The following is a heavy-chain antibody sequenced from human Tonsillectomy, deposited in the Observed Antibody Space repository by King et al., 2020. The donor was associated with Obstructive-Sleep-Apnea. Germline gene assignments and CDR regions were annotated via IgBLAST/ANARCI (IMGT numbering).Heavy chain of an antibody. D-gene: IGHD5-24*01. CDR3: ARDEGDGYNFEGYFDY. V-gene: IGHV4-59*01. CDR2: FYYSGSS. Sequence: VQLQESGPGLVKPSETLSLTCTVSGGSISSYYWSWIRQPPGKGLEWIGYFYYSGSSNYNPSLKSRVTISVDTSKNQFSLKLSSVTAADTAVYYCARDEGDGYNFEGYFDYWGQGTLVTVSS. CDR1: GGSISSYY. J-gene: IGHJ4*02.